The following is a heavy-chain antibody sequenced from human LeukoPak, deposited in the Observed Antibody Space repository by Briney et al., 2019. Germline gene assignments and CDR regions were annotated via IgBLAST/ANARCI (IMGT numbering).Heavy chain of an antibody. D-gene: IGHD6-6*01. CDR2: IKQDGSAV. Sequence: GGSLRLSCAASGFTFGNYWMTWVRQAPGKGPEWVANIKQDGSAVHYVDSLKGRFIISRDNAKNSLYLQMNSLRAEDTAVYYCARVVSSSALLFDYWGQGTLVTVSS. CDR3: ARVVSSSALLFDY. J-gene: IGHJ4*02. V-gene: IGHV3-7*01. CDR1: GFTFGNYW.